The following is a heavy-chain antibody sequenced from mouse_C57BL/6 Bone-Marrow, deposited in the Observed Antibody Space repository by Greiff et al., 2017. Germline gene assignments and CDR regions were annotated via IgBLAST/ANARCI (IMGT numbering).Heavy chain of an antibody. Sequence: VQLQQSGAELVRPGASVKLSCTASGFNIKDDYMHWVKQRPEQGLEWIGWIDPENGDTEYASKFQGKATITADTSSNPAYLQLSSLTSEDTAVYYCTTRVPDYYAMDYWGQGTSVTVSS. J-gene: IGHJ4*01. CDR2: IDPENGDT. CDR1: GFNIKDDY. CDR3: TTRVPDYYAMDY. V-gene: IGHV14-4*01.